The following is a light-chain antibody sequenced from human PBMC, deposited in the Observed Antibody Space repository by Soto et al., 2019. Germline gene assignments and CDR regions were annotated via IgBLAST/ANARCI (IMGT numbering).Light chain of an antibody. CDR2: GAS. CDR3: QQYNNWPPVT. V-gene: IGKV3-15*01. CDR1: QSVSSN. J-gene: IGKJ1*01. Sequence: EIVMTQSTATMSVSPWERATLYCRASQSVSSNLAWYQQKPGQAPRLLIYGASTRATGIPARFSGSGSGTEFTLTISSLQSEDFAVYYCQQYNNWPPVTFGQGTKVDIK.